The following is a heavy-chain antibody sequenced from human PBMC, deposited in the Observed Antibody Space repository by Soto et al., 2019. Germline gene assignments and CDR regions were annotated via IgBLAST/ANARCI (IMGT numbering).Heavy chain of an antibody. CDR2: ISYDGNNK. CDR1: TLTFPNYA. J-gene: IGHJ6*02. CDR3: ARGGDSDV. Sequence: QVQLVESGGGVVQPGTSLRLSCADPTLTFPNYAFHWVRRAPGKGLELVALISYDGNNKYYRDSVKGRFTISRDNSKYTLYLQMNSLRGDDAAVYYCARGGDSDVWGQGTTVTVSS. D-gene: IGHD3-10*01. V-gene: IGHV3-30*10.